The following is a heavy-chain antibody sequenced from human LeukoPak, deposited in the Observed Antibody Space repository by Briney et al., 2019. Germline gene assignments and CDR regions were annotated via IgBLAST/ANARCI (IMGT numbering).Heavy chain of an antibody. Sequence: GASVKVSCKASGYTFTSYDINWVRQATGQGLEWMGWMNPNSGNTGYAQKFQGRVTMTRNTSISTAYMELSSLRSEDTAVYYCARVHWNSPHYYYYMDVWGKGTTVTVSS. CDR3: ARVHWNSPHYYYYMDV. J-gene: IGHJ6*03. CDR2: MNPNSGNT. V-gene: IGHV1-8*01. D-gene: IGHD1-7*01. CDR1: GYTFTSYD.